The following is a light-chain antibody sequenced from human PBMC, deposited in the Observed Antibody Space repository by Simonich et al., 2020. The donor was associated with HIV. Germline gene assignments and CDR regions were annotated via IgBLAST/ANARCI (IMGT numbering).Light chain of an antibody. V-gene: IGKV4-1*01. CDR3: QEYYGTPYT. CDR1: QSFLYNSNNNNY. Sequence: DLVLTQSPTFLAVSLGERATINCKSSQSFLYNSNNNNYLAWYQQRPGQPPKLPIYWASTRESGVPDRVSGSGSGTDFTLTISSLQAEDVAVYYCQEYYGTPYTFGPGTKVNIK. CDR2: WAS. J-gene: IGKJ3*01.